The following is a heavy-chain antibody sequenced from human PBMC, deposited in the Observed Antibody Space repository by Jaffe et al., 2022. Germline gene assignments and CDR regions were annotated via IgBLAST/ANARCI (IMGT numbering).Heavy chain of an antibody. D-gene: IGHD2-2*03. CDR3: VRQNGYCSGANCYGSATYYFYYMDV. CDR2: IYPGDSDT. CDR1: GYSFTSYW. Sequence: EVQLVQSGAEVRKPGESLKISCKGSGYSFTSYWIAWVRQMPGKGLEWMGIIYPGDSDTRYSPSFQGQVTFSADKSISTAYLQWSSLKASDTSIYYCVRQNGYCSGANCYGSATYYFYYMDVWGKGTTVTVSS. V-gene: IGHV5-51*01. J-gene: IGHJ6*03.